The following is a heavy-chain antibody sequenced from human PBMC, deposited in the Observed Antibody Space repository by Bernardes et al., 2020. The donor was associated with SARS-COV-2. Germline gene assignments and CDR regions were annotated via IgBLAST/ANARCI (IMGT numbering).Heavy chain of an antibody. V-gene: IGHV1-2*02. J-gene: IGHJ5*02. Sequence: ASVKVSCRASAYTFTDHYLHWVRQAPGQGLEWMGWINPNGGGTNYAQKFHGRVSMTRDTSISTAYMELSGLRSDDTAMYYCTRGYCNRNSCYGWFDPWGQGTLVTVSS. CDR3: TRGYCNRNSCYGWFDP. CDR2: INPNGGGT. CDR1: AYTFTDHY. D-gene: IGHD2-2*01.